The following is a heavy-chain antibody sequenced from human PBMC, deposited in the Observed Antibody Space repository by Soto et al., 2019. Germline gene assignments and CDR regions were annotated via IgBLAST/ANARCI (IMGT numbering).Heavy chain of an antibody. CDR3: AKRWDMVVTPRAGFDP. V-gene: IGHV3-30*18. J-gene: IGHJ5*02. CDR1: GFTFSTYG. Sequence: QVQLVESGGGVVQPGRSLRLSCAASGFTFSTYGMHWVRQAPGKGLEWVAVISYDGSNKYYADSVRGRFTISRDNYKNTLYLQMNSLRAEDTAVYYCAKRWDMVVTPRAGFDPWGQGTLVTVSS. CDR2: ISYDGSNK. D-gene: IGHD2-21*02.